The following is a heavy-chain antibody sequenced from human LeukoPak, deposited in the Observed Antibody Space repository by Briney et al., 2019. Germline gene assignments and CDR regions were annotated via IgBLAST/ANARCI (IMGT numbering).Heavy chain of an antibody. Sequence: SETLSLTCTVSGGSISSYYWSWIRQPPGKGLEWIGYIYYSGSTNYNPSLKSRVTISIDTSKNQFSLKLSSVTAADTAVYYCARFIKHVDTAHFDYWGQGTLVTVSS. CDR2: IYYSGST. J-gene: IGHJ4*02. CDR3: ARFIKHVDTAHFDY. D-gene: IGHD5-18*01. CDR1: GGSISSYY. V-gene: IGHV4-59*08.